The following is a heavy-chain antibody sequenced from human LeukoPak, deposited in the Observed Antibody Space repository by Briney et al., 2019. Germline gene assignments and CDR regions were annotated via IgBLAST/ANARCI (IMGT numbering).Heavy chain of an antibody. CDR2: NYYSGST. Sequence: SETLSLTCTVSGGSISSYYWSWIRQPPGKGLEWIGDNYYSGSTNYDPSLKSRVTISVDTSKNQFSLKLSSVTAADTAVYYCARNRMVNGYYYYMDVWGKGTTVTVSS. D-gene: IGHD4-23*01. V-gene: IGHV4-59*01. J-gene: IGHJ6*03. CDR1: GGSISSYY. CDR3: ARNRMVNGYYYYMDV.